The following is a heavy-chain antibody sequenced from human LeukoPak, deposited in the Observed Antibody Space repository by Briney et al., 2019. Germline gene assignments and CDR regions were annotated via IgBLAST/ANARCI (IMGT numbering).Heavy chain of an antibody. CDR3: ARDKRSYSSGWPYFDY. CDR2: ISTNTGNP. J-gene: IGHJ4*02. Sequence: ASVKVSCKVSGYTFTSYAMNWVRQAPGQGLEWMGWISTNTGNPTYAQGFTGRFVFSLDTSVSTAYLQISSLKAEDTAVYYCARDKRSYSSGWPYFDYWGQGTLVTVSS. CDR1: GYTFTSYA. D-gene: IGHD6-19*01. V-gene: IGHV7-4-1*02.